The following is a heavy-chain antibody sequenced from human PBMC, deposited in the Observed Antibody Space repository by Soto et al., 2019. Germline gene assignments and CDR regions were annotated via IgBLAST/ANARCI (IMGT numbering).Heavy chain of an antibody. Sequence: GGSLRLSCAASGFTVSSNYMSWVRQAPGKGLEWVSVIYSGGSTYYADSVKGRFTISRDNTKNTLYLQMNSLRPEDTAVYYCARDKITGILDYWGQGTLVTVSS. CDR1: GFTVSSNY. CDR2: IYSGGST. V-gene: IGHV3-66*01. J-gene: IGHJ4*02. D-gene: IGHD1-20*01. CDR3: ARDKITGILDY.